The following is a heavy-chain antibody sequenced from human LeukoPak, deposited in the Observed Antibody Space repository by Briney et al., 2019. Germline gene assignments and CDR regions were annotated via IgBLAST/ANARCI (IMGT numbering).Heavy chain of an antibody. CDR1: GFAFSSYA. CDR2: ISSNGGST. CDR3: AREISPGKWFDP. J-gene: IGHJ5*02. V-gene: IGHV3-64*01. D-gene: IGHD1-26*01. Sequence: PGGSLTLPCAASGFAFSSYAMHWVRQAPGKGLEYVSAISSNGGSTYYANSVKGRFTISRDNSKSTLYLQMGSLRADDMAVYYCAREISPGKWFDPWGQGTLITVSS.